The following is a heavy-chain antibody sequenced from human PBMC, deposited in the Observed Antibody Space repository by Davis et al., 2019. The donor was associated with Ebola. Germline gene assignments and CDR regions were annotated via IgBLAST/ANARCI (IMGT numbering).Heavy chain of an antibody. D-gene: IGHD3-16*01. CDR3: ATYRWGGDLDY. J-gene: IGHJ4*02. CDR1: GYTLTELS. V-gene: IGHV1-24*01. Sequence: ASVKVSCKVSGYTLTELSMHWVRQAPGKGLEWMGGFDPEETETIYAQKFQGRVTMTEDTSTDTAYMELSRLRSDDTAVDYCATYRWGGDLDYWGQGTLVTVSS. CDR2: FDPEETET.